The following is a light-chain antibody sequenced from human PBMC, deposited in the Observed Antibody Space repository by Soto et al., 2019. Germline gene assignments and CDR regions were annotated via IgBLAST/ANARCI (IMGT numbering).Light chain of an antibody. CDR2: EGF. J-gene: IGLJ1*01. Sequence: QSVLTQPASVSGSPGQSITISCTGASGDVGSSNLVSWYQQVPGKAPKLLIYEGFKRPSGVSNRFSGSRSGNTASLTISGLQAEDEADYYCCSYPPTGDLYVFGTGTKVTVL. CDR3: CSYPPTGDLYV. CDR1: SGDVGSSNL. V-gene: IGLV2-23*01.